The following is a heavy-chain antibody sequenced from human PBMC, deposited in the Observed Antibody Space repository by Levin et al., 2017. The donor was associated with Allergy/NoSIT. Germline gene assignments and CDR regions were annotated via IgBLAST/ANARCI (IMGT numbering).Heavy chain of an antibody. Sequence: PGGSLRLSCAASGFIFSDHYMDWVRQAPGEGLEWIGRSRNKDHRYSTYYAASVQGRFTISRDGSKNSLYLQMNSLKIEDTAVYFCVRGKNGFDSWGQGTLVTVSS. CDR3: VRGKNGFDS. J-gene: IGHJ4*02. V-gene: IGHV3-72*01. CDR1: GFIFSDHY. CDR2: SRNKDHRYST. D-gene: IGHD1-1*01.